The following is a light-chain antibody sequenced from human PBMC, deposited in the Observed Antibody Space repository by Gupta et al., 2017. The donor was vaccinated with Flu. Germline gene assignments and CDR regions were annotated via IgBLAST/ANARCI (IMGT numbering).Light chain of an antibody. V-gene: IGKV3-15*01. J-gene: IGKJ1*01. CDR3: QQYNNWGT. CDR2: GAS. Sequence: EIVVTQSPATLSVSPGERATLPCRASQSVSSNLAWYQQKPGQAPRLLIYGASTRATGIPARFSGSGSGTEFTLTISGLQSEDFAVYYCQQYNNWGTFGQGTKVEIK. CDR1: QSVSSN.